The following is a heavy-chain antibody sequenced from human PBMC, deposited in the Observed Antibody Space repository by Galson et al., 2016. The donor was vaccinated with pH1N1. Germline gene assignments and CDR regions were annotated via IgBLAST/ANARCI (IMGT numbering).Heavy chain of an antibody. CDR3: AGAIGSAGAS. D-gene: IGHD6-13*01. J-gene: IGHJ4*02. CDR2: IKQDGSVK. V-gene: IGHV3-7*01. CDR1: GFTFSSSW. Sequence: SLRLSCAASGFTFSSSWMHWIRQAPGKGLEWVANIKQDGSVKFYVDSVKGRFTISRDNAKNSLYLQMNSLRAEDTALYYCAGAIGSAGASWGQGTMVTVSS.